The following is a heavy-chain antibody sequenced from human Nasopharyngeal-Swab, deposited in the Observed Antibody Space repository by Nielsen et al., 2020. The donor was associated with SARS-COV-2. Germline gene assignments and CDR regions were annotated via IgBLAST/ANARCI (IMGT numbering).Heavy chain of an antibody. D-gene: IGHD3-10*01. CDR3: ARDLSYYGSGSPSY. J-gene: IGHJ4*02. CDR2: ISAYNGNT. V-gene: IGHV1-18*04. Sequence: ASVNVSCKASGYTFTSYGISWVRQAPGQGLEWMGWISAYNGNTNYAQKLQGRVTMTTDTSTSTAYMELRSLRSDDTAVYYCARDLSYYGSGSPSYWGQGTLVTVSS. CDR1: GYTFTSYG.